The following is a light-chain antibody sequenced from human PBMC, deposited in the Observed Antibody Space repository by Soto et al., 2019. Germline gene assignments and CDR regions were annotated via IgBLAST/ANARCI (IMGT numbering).Light chain of an antibody. CDR2: GAS. CDR1: QSVSSSY. CDR3: QQYVSSPYT. V-gene: IGKV3-20*01. Sequence: EIVLTQSPGTLSLSPGERATLSCRASQSVSSSYLAWYQQKPGQAPRLLNYGASSRATGIPDRFSGSGSGTVFTLTISRLEPEDFAVYYCQQYVSSPYTFGQGTKLEIK. J-gene: IGKJ2*01.